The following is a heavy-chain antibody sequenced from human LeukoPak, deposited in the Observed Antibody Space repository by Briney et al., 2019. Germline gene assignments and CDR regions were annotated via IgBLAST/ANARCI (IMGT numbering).Heavy chain of an antibody. J-gene: IGHJ1*01. CDR1: GFTFSSYW. CDR2: IKQDGSEK. CDR3: ARDTTVTMDAEYFQH. D-gene: IGHD4-17*01. Sequence: GGSLRLSCAASGFTFSSYWMSWVRQAPGKGLEWVANIKQDGSEKYYVDSVKGRFTISRDNAKNSLHLQMNSLRAEDTAVYYCARDTTVTMDAEYFQHWGQGTLVTVSS. V-gene: IGHV3-7*01.